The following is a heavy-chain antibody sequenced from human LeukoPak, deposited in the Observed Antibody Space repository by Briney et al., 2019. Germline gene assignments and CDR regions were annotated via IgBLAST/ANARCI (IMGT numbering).Heavy chain of an antibody. V-gene: IGHV1-69*13. CDR3: AGEGGPSGWV. CDR2: IIPFLGTA. CDR1: GGTFSSYA. J-gene: IGHJ6*04. D-gene: IGHD6-19*01. Sequence: SVKVSCKASGGTFSSYAISWVRQAPGQGLEWMGGIIPFLGTANYAQKFQGRVTIIADESTSTAYMELSSLRSEDTAVYYCAGEGGPSGWVWGKGTTVTVSS.